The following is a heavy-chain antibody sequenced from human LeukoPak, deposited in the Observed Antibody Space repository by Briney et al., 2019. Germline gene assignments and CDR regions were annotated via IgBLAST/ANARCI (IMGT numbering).Heavy chain of an antibody. CDR3: ARCAVATVTTSPGPGDY. J-gene: IGHJ4*02. Sequence: ASVKVSCKASGYTFTSYGISWVRQAPGQGLEWMGWISAYNGNTNYAQKLQGRVTMTTDTSTSTAYMELTSLRSDDTAVYYCARCAVATVTTSPGPGDYWGQGTLVTVSS. CDR2: ISAYNGNT. V-gene: IGHV1-18*01. D-gene: IGHD4-17*01. CDR1: GYTFTSYG.